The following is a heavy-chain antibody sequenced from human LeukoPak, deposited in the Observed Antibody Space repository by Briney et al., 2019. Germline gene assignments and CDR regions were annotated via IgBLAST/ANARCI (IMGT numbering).Heavy chain of an antibody. CDR3: ARVGSVGATNYFDY. CDR2: IIPIFGTA. Sequence: GASVKVSCKASGGTFSSYAISWVRQAPGQGLEWMGGIIPIFGTANYAQKFQGKVTITADESTSTAYMELSSLRSEDTAVYYCARVGSVGATNYFDYWGQGTLVTVSS. V-gene: IGHV1-69*13. J-gene: IGHJ4*02. CDR1: GGTFSSYA. D-gene: IGHD1-26*01.